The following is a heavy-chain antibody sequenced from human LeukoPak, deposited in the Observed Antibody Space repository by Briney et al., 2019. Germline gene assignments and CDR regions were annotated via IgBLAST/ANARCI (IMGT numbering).Heavy chain of an antibody. CDR1: GFTFSSYN. Sequence: PGGSLRLSCAASGFTFSSYNMNWVRQTPGKGLEWVSSISSGSSSIYYADSVKGRFTISRDNAKNSLYLQMINLRAEDTAVYYCATSRRDGYGYRALELPPSPVDWGQGTLVTVSS. CDR3: ATSRRDGYGYRALELPPSPVD. D-gene: IGHD5-18*01. V-gene: IGHV3-21*01. J-gene: IGHJ4*02. CDR2: ISSGSSSI.